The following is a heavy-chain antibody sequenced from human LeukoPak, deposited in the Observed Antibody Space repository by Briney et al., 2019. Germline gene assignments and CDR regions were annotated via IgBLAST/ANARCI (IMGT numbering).Heavy chain of an antibody. CDR3: AELGITMIGGV. CDR2: ISSSGSTI. D-gene: IGHD3-10*02. V-gene: IGHV3-48*04. Sequence: GGSLRLSCAASGFTFSSYGMHWVRQAPGKGLEWVSYISSSGSTIYYADSVKGRFTISRDNAKNSLYLQMNSLGAEDTAVYYCAELGITMIGGVWGKGTTVTISS. CDR1: GFTFSSYG. J-gene: IGHJ6*04.